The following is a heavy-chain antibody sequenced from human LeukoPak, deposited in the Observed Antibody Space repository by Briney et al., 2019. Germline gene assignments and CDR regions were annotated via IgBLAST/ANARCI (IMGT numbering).Heavy chain of an antibody. Sequence: GGSLRLSCAASGFTFSSYSMNWVRQAPGKGLEWVSYICSSSSTIYYAASVTGRIIISSDNDKNSTYLQNSNLSGDDTACYYFAMSTNAAMIPRRACDIWGQGTMVTVSS. D-gene: IGHD3-22*01. CDR2: ICSSSSTI. CDR3: AMSTNAAMIPRRACDI. V-gene: IGHV3-48*01. CDR1: GFTFSSYS. J-gene: IGHJ3*02.